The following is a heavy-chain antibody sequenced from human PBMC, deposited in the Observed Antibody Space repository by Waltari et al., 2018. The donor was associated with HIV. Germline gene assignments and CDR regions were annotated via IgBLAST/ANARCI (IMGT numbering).Heavy chain of an antibody. CDR2: IYPGDSDT. CDR1: GSGFTSYW. V-gene: IGHV5-51*01. D-gene: IGHD3-16*01. Sequence: VQLVQSAAEVKKPGESMKISCKGSGSGFTSYWTGWVRQMPGKGLEWMGIIYPGDSDTRYSPSFQGQVTISADKSISTAYLQWSSLKASDTAMYYCARHAGGDGYTTYLDYWGQGTLVTVSS. CDR3: ARHAGGDGYTTYLDY. J-gene: IGHJ4*02.